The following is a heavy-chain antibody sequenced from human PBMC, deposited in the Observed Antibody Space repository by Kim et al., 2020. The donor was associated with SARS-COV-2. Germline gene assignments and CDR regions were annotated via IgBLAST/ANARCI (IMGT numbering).Heavy chain of an antibody. J-gene: IGHJ4*02. CDR1: GGSISSYY. CDR2: IYYSGST. CDR3: ASGWYYYDSSRYSEVLYYFDY. V-gene: IGHV4-59*01. D-gene: IGHD3-22*01. Sequence: SETLSHTCTVSGGSISSYYWSWIRQPPGKGLEWIGYIYYSGSTNYNPSLKSRVTISVDTSKNQFSLKLSSVTAADTAVYYCASGWYYYDSSRYSEVLYYFDYWGQGTLVTVSS.